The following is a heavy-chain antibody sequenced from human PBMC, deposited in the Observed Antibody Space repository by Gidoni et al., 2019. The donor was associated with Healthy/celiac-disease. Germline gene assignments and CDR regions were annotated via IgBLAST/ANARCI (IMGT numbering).Heavy chain of an antibody. D-gene: IGHD2-21*02. CDR1: GFTFSSYG. CDR2: IWYDGRNK. J-gene: IGHJ3*02. V-gene: IGHV3-33*01. CDR3: AREETYGGGDCYSPFAFDI. Sequence: QVQLVESGGGVVQPGRSLRLSCSASGFTFSSYGMHWVRQATGKGLEWVAVIWYDGRNKYYADSVKGRFTISRDNSKNTLYLQMNSLRAEDTAVYYCAREETYGGGDCYSPFAFDIWGQGTMVTVSS.